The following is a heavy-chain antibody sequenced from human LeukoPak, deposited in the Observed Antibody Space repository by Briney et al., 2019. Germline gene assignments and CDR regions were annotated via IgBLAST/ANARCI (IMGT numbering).Heavy chain of an antibody. D-gene: IGHD6-19*01. Sequence: PGGSLGLSCAASGFTFTNYVMSWVRQAPGKGLEWVSAITGSGGDTYYADSVKGRFTISRDNSKNTLYLQMNSLRAEDTALYYCAKDGVGSSGPFSYWGQGTLVTVSS. CDR3: AKDGVGSSGPFSY. V-gene: IGHV3-23*01. CDR2: ITGSGGDT. J-gene: IGHJ4*02. CDR1: GFTFTNYV.